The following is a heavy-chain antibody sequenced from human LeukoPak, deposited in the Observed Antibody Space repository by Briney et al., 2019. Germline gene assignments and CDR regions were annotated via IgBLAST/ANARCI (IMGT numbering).Heavy chain of an antibody. V-gene: IGHV4-59*01. CDR2: IYYSGST. J-gene: IGHJ3*02. Sequence: PSETLSLTCTVSGGSISSYYWSWIRQPPGKGLEWIGYIYYSGSTNYNPSLTSRVTISVDTSKNQFSLKLSSVTAADTAVCYCPREQTWLVAFDIWGQGTMVTVSS. D-gene: IGHD3-10*01. CDR3: PREQTWLVAFDI. CDR1: GGSISSYY.